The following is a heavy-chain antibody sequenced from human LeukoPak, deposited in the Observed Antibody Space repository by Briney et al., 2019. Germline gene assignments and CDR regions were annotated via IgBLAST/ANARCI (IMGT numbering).Heavy chain of an antibody. D-gene: IGHD3-22*01. Sequence: GGSLRLSCAASGFTFNSYAMSWVRQAPGKGLEWVSPIGFGDDSAYYADSVKGRFTISRDNSKNTLYLQMNSLRAEDTAVYYCARVRGSGYYYYYYGMDVWGQGTTVTVSS. CDR3: ARVRGSGYYYYYYGMDV. CDR2: IGFGDDSA. V-gene: IGHV3-23*01. CDR1: GFTFNSYA. J-gene: IGHJ6*02.